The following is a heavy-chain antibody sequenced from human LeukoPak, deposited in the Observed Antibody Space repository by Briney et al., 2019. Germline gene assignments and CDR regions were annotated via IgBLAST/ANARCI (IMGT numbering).Heavy chain of an antibody. J-gene: IGHJ4*02. Sequence: KASETLSLTCAVYGGSFSGYYWSWIRQPPGKGLEWIGEINHSGSTNYNPSLKSRVTISVDTSKTQFSLKLSSVTAADTAVYYCARGNCSSTSCLLYYFDYWGQGTLVTVSS. CDR3: ARGNCSSTSCLLYYFDY. V-gene: IGHV4-34*01. CDR1: GGSFSGYY. CDR2: INHSGST. D-gene: IGHD2-2*01.